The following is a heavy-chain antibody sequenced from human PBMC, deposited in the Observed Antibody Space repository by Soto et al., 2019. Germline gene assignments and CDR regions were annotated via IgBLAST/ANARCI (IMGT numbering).Heavy chain of an antibody. J-gene: IGHJ4*02. V-gene: IGHV4-34*01. D-gene: IGHD2-2*01. CDR3: ARGGRYRYCSSTSCYVLNY. CDR2: INHSGST. Sequence: SETLSLTCAVYGGSFSGYYWSWIRQPPGKGLEWIGEINHSGSTNYNPSLKSRVTISVDTSKNQFSLKLSSVTAADTAVYYCARGGRYRYCSSTSCYVLNYWGQGTLVTVSS. CDR1: GGSFSGYY.